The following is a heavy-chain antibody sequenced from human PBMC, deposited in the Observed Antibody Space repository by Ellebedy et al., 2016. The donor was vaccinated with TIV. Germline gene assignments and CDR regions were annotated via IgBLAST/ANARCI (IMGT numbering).Heavy chain of an antibody. D-gene: IGHD3-3*01. CDR2: TSYDGSKK. V-gene: IGHV3-30*18. CDR1: GVTFSSHG. Sequence: GESLKISCVVSGVTFSSHGMHWVRQAPGRGLEWVAFTSYDGSKKYYADSVKGRFIISRDNSKNTLYLQMNSLRSDDTAVYYCAKHLARFLEWSAFDYWGQGTLVVVSS. J-gene: IGHJ4*02. CDR3: AKHLARFLEWSAFDY.